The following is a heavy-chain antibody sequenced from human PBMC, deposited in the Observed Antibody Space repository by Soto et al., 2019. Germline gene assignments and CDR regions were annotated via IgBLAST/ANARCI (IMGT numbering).Heavy chain of an antibody. CDR1: GGNFLSYA. V-gene: IGHV1-69*06. CDR3: ARAGIASRNRNLDY. D-gene: IGHD6-6*01. Sequence: GGSVKVSCKASGGNFLSYAISWVRHVAGQGLEWMGGIIPIFGTANYAQKSKGRVTITADKSTSTAYMELRSLRSEDTAVYYSARAGIASRNRNLDYWGQGTLVTYSS. J-gene: IGHJ4*02. CDR2: IIPIFGTA.